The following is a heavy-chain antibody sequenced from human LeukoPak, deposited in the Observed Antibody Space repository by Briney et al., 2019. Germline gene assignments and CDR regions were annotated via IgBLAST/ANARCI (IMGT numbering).Heavy chain of an antibody. Sequence: GGSLRLSCIVSGFTATTNYMTWVRQAPGKGLEWVSGIYTGGDTVYADFVKGRFSISTDNFNNTLYLEMKSLRAEDTAVYYCAREYMVRGVRDWYFDLWGRGTLVTVSS. CDR1: GFTATTNY. CDR2: IYTGGDT. V-gene: IGHV3-66*01. J-gene: IGHJ2*01. D-gene: IGHD3-10*01. CDR3: AREYMVRGVRDWYFDL.